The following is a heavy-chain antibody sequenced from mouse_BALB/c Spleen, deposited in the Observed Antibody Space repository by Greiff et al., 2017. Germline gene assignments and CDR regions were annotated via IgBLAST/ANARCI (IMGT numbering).Heavy chain of an antibody. V-gene: IGHV5-17*02. Sequence: EVQLVESGGGLVQPGGSRKLSCAASGFTFSSFGMHWVRQAPEKGLEWVAYISSGSSTIYYADTVKGRFTISRDNPKNTLFLQMTSLRSEDTAMYYCARGQGFYYYGSSYAMDYWGQGTSVTVSS. D-gene: IGHD1-1*01. CDR3: ARGQGFYYYGSSYAMDY. CDR1: GFTFSSFG. CDR2: ISSGSSTI. J-gene: IGHJ4*01.